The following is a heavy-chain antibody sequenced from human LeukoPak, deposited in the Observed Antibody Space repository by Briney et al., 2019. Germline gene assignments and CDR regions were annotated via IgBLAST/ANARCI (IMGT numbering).Heavy chain of an antibody. V-gene: IGHV3-23*01. J-gene: IGHJ4*02. Sequence: GGSLRLSCAASGFTFSSYAMSWVRQAPGKGLEGVSALSGIGGSTYYADSVRGRFTISKDNPKHTLYLQMTSLRAEDTDVYYCAKDGSGWYLFSAGYFDYWGQGTLVAVSS. CDR1: GFTFSSYA. D-gene: IGHD6-19*01. CDR3: AKDGSGWYLFSAGYFDY. CDR2: LSGIGGST.